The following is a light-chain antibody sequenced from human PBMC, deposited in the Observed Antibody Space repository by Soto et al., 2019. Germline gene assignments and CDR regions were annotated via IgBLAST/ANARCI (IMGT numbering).Light chain of an antibody. Sequence: QSALTQPASVSGSTGQSITISCTGPSSDVGGYNYVSWYQQHPGKAPKLMIYEVSNRPSGVSNRFSGSKSGNTASLTISGLQAEDEADDYCSSYTSSSTWVFGGVPKLTVL. CDR3: SSYTSSSTWV. J-gene: IGLJ3*02. CDR1: SSDVGGYNY. V-gene: IGLV2-14*01. CDR2: EVS.